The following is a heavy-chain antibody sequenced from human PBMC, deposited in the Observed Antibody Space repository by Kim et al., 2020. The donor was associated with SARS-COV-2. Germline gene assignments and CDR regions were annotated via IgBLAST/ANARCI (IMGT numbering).Heavy chain of an antibody. J-gene: IGHJ4*01. V-gene: IGHV3-30*18. CDR2: ISYDGSNK. D-gene: IGHD3-9*01. CDR3: AKGSGYDILAGYLDD. CDR1: GFTFSSYG. Sequence: GGSLRLSCAASGFTFSSYGMHWVRQAPGKGLEWVAVISYDGSNKYYADSVKGRFTISRDNSKNTLYLQMNSLRAEDTAVYYCAKGSGYDILAGYLDDWG.